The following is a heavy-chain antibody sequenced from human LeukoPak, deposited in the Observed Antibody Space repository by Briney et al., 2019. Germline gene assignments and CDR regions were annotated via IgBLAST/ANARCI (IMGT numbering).Heavy chain of an antibody. CDR2: ISYDGSNK. CDR1: GFTFSSYA. D-gene: IGHD3-22*01. V-gene: IGHV3-30-3*01. CDR3: ARDGLVVVITYYDY. J-gene: IGHJ4*02. Sequence: GGSLRLSCAASGFTFSSYAMHWVRQAPGKGLEWVAVISYDGSNKYYADSVKGRFTISRDNSKNTLYLQMNSLRAEDTAVYYCARDGLVVVITYYDYWGQGTLVTVSS.